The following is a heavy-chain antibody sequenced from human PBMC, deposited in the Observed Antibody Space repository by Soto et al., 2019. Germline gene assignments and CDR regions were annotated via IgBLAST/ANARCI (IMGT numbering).Heavy chain of an antibody. CDR1: GFTFSSSA. V-gene: IGHV3-23*01. Sequence: GGSLRLSCAASGFTFSSSAMSWVRQAPGKGLEWVSAIIDDGGRTYYADSVKGRFTISRDNSKNTLYLQMNSLRADDTAVYFCAKDTMEQWLVGGYFHYWGQGSQVTVSS. CDR3: AKDTMEQWLVGGYFHY. CDR2: IIDDGGRT. J-gene: IGHJ4*02. D-gene: IGHD6-19*01.